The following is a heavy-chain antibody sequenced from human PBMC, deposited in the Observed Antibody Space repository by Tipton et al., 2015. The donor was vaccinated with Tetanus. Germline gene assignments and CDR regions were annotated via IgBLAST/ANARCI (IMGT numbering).Heavy chain of an antibody. D-gene: IGHD5-12*01. J-gene: IGHJ3*01. CDR2: PSYSGNT. V-gene: IGHV4-59*01. CDR3: EGMNGSGYIL. CDR1: GGSISSYS. Sequence: TLSLTCTVSGGSISSYSWSWIRQSPGKGLEWIAYPSYSGNTNYNPSLKSRVTISIDTSKNQFSLKLTSVTAADSAVYYCEGMNGSGYILWGQGTLVTVSA.